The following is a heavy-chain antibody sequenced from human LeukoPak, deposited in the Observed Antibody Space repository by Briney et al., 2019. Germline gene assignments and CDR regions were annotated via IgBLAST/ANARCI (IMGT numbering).Heavy chain of an antibody. CDR1: GYTFTDYY. CDR2: INPNSGGT. CDR3: ARERWNDY. J-gene: IGHJ4*02. D-gene: IGHD1-1*01. Sequence: ASVKVSCKASGYTFTDYYIQLVRQAPGQGLEWMGRINPNSGGTNYAQKFQGRVTMTRDTSISTAYMELTSLTSDDTAVYYCARERWNDYWGQGTLVTVSS. V-gene: IGHV1-2*06.